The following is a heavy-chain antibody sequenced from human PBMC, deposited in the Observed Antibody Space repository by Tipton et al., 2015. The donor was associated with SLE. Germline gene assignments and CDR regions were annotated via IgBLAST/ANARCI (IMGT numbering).Heavy chain of an antibody. Sequence: GLVKPSETLSLTCTVSGHSISSGYSWAWIRQPPGEGLEWIGSIYHSGSTYYNPSLKSRVTISVDTSKNQFSLERHSVTAADTAVYYCARYPMLRGAVDDWGQGTLVIVSS. CDR3: ARYPMLRGAVDD. CDR1: GHSISSGYS. J-gene: IGHJ4*02. V-gene: IGHV4-38-2*02. D-gene: IGHD3-10*01. CDR2: IYHSGST.